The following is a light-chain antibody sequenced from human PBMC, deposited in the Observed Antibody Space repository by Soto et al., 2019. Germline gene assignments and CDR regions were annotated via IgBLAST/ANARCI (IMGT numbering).Light chain of an antibody. CDR3: ATWDDDVSGVV. Sequence: QSVLPQTPSVSGTPGQTVTISCSGSSSNIGRNYVYWYQQLPGAAPKLLMYSHNIRPSGVPDRFSASTSGTSASLVISGLRSEDEADYHCATWDDDVSGVVFGGETQLTVL. J-gene: IGLJ2*01. V-gene: IGLV1-47*02. CDR1: SSNIGRNY. CDR2: SHN.